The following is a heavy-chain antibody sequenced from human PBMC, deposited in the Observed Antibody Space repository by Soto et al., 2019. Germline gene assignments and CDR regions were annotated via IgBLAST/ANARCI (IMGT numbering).Heavy chain of an antibody. CDR2: IWYDGSNK. V-gene: IGHV3-33*01. Sequence: QVQLVESGGGVVQPGRSLRLSCAASGFTFSSYGMHWVRQAPGKGLEWVAVIWYDGSNKYYADSVKGRFTISRDNSKNTLYLQMNSLRAEDTAVYYCAREGYSSSYLDYWGQGTLVTVS. CDR3: AREGYSSSYLDY. J-gene: IGHJ4*02. CDR1: GFTFSSYG. D-gene: IGHD6-13*01.